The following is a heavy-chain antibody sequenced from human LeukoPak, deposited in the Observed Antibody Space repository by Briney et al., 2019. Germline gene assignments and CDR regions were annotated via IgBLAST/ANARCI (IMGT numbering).Heavy chain of an antibody. CDR3: AKAYDFWSGYYVD. V-gene: IGHV3-30*18. J-gene: IGHJ4*02. CDR1: GNYW. CDR2: ISYDGSNK. Sequence: GGSLRLSCAASGNYWMHWVRQAPGKGLEWVAVISYDGSNKYYADSVKGRFTISRDNSKNTLYLQMNSLRAEDTAVYYCAKAYDFWSGYYVDWGQGTLVTVSS. D-gene: IGHD3-3*01.